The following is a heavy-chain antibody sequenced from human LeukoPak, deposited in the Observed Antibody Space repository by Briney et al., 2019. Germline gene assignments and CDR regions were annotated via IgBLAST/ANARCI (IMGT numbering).Heavy chain of an antibody. Sequence: GGSLRLSCAASGFTFDDYAMHWVRQAPGKGLEWVSGISWNSGSIGYADSVKGRFTISRDNAKNTLNLQMNSLRAEDTAVYYCARVYYYDSSGYYFDYWGQGTLVTVSS. CDR2: ISWNSGSI. J-gene: IGHJ4*02. CDR3: ARVYYYDSSGYYFDY. D-gene: IGHD3-22*01. CDR1: GFTFDDYA. V-gene: IGHV3-9*01.